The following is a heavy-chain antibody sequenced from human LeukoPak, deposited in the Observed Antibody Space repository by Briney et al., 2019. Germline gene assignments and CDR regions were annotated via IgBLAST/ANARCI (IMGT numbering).Heavy chain of an antibody. CDR2: IRYDGSNK. Sequence: GGSLRLSCAASGFTFSSYGMHWVRQAPGKGLEWVAFIRYDGSNKYYADSVKGRFTISRDNSKNTLYLQMNSLRAEDTAVYYCATLGPYSSGWPPFDYWGQGTLVTVSS. CDR1: GFTFSSYG. CDR3: ATLGPYSSGWPPFDY. J-gene: IGHJ4*02. V-gene: IGHV3-30*02. D-gene: IGHD6-19*01.